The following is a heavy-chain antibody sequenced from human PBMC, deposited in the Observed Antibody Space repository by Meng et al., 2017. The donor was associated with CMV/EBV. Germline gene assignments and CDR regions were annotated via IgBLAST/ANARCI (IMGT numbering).Heavy chain of an antibody. CDR2: INQDGSER. D-gene: IGHD2-2*01. CDR1: GFTFSGYW. CDR3: ARTKLFVVIPTGRNWYFDL. Sequence: GESLKISCAASGFTFSGYWMNWVRQAPGKGLEWVASINQDGSERYYVDSVKGRFTISRDNAKNSLFLQMNSLRAEDTAQYFCARTKLFVVIPTGRNWYFDLWGRGTLVTVSS. V-gene: IGHV3-7*01. J-gene: IGHJ2*01.